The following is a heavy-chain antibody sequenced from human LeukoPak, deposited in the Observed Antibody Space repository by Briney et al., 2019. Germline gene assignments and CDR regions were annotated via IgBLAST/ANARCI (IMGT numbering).Heavy chain of an antibody. CDR3: ASRGDGSSYSALDI. J-gene: IGHJ3*02. CDR1: GFTFSDHY. CDR2: TGKKDNSYIT. D-gene: IGHD3-22*01. V-gene: IGHV3-72*01. Sequence: PGGSLRLSCVASGFTFSDHYMDWVRQAPGKGLEWVGRTGKKDNSYITEYAASVIGRFIISRDESGNSVHLQMNSLKTEDTAVYYCASRGDGSSYSALDIWGQGTMVTVSS.